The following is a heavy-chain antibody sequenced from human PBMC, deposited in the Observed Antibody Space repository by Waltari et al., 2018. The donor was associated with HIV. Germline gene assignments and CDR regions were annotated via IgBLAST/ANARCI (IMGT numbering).Heavy chain of an antibody. V-gene: IGHV3-21*01. D-gene: IGHD3-22*01. Sequence: EVQLVESGGGLVKPGGSLRLSCAASGFTFSRSSMNWVPKAPGKGLEWVSSISSSSSYIYYADSVKGRFTISRDNAKNSLYLQMNSLRAEDTAVYYCARDSGPYYYDSSGYASFDYWGQGTLVTVSS. CDR2: ISSSSSYI. CDR1: GFTFSRSS. CDR3: ARDSGPYYYDSSGYASFDY. J-gene: IGHJ4*02.